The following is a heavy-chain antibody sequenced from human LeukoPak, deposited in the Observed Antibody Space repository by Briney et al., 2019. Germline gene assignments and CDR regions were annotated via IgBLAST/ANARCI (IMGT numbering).Heavy chain of an antibody. J-gene: IGHJ4*02. V-gene: IGHV4-59*02. CDR2: IYYSGST. CDR1: GASVSSEF. CDR3: ARAPYFDFWTPYSFDY. Sequence: SERLSLICTVSGASVSSEFWSWVRQPPGKGLEWIGYIYYSGSTNYNPSLNSRVTISVDMSKNQFSLKLSSVTAADTAVYYCARAPYFDFWTPYSFDYWGGGPRVTVSS. D-gene: IGHD3/OR15-3a*01.